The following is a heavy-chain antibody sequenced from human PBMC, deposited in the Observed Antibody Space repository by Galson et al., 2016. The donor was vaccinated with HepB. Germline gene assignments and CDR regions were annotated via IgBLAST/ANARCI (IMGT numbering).Heavy chain of an antibody. CDR3: ARRSPISPGAVDV. CDR2: INHRGNT. CDR1: GGHFSGYF. J-gene: IGHJ3*01. V-gene: IGHV4-34*01. Sequence: ETLSLTCGVNGGHFSGYFWTWIRQTPGKGLEWLGEINHRGNTNYNPSLTSRVAMSVDTSKTQFSLKLTSVTAADTAVYYCARRSPISPGAVDVWGQGTMVTVSS. D-gene: IGHD2-2*02.